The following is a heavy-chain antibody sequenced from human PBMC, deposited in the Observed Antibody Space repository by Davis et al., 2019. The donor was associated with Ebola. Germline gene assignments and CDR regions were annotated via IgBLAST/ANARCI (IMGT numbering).Heavy chain of an antibody. Sequence: PSETLSLTCTVSGGSISSSSYYWGWIRQPPGKGLEWIGSIYYSGSTYYNPSLKSRVTISVDTSKNQFSLKLSSVTAADTAVYYCARQTYDQGGGSWFDPWGQGTLVTVSS. J-gene: IGHJ5*02. CDR2: IYYSGST. D-gene: IGHD3-3*01. CDR1: GGSISSSSYY. V-gene: IGHV4-39*01. CDR3: ARQTYDQGGGSWFDP.